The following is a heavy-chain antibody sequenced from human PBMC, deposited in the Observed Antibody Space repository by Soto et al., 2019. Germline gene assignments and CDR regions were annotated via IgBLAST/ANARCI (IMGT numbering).Heavy chain of an antibody. Sequence: PGGSLRLSCAASGFTFSSYGMHWVRQAPGKGLEWVAVIWYDGSNKYYADSVKGRFTISRDNSKNTLYLQMNSLRAEDTAVYYCARENYDFWSGYYRDYYYYYGMDVWGQGTTVTVSS. V-gene: IGHV3-33*01. CDR2: IWYDGSNK. CDR1: GFTFSSYG. CDR3: ARENYDFWSGYYRDYYYYYGMDV. J-gene: IGHJ6*02. D-gene: IGHD3-3*01.